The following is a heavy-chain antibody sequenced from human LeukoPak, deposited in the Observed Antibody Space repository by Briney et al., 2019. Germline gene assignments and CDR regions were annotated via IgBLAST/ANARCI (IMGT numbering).Heavy chain of an antibody. V-gene: IGHV4-39*07. CDR3: ARDKSGVTTFDY. Sequence: SETLSLTCTVSGGSISSSSYYWGWIRQPPGKGLEWIGSIYYSGSTYYNPSLKSRVTISVDTSKNQFSLKLSSVTAADTAVYYCARDKSGVTTFDYWGQGTLVTVSS. J-gene: IGHJ4*02. D-gene: IGHD4-17*01. CDR2: IYYSGST. CDR1: GGSISSSSYY.